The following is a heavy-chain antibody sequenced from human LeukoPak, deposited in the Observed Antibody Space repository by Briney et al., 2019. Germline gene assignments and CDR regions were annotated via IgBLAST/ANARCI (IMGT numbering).Heavy chain of an antibody. V-gene: IGHV3-23*01. CDR2: IGGTGDNT. J-gene: IGHJ1*01. Sequence: GGSLRLSCAASGFTFSSYAMNWVRQAPGKGLQWVSTIGGTGDNTSYAASVKGRFTISRANSKNTLYLQMHSLTVEDTAVYYCAKGPMISQFFQSWGQGTLVTVSS. CDR3: AKGPMISQFFQS. CDR1: GFTFSSYA. D-gene: IGHD3-22*01.